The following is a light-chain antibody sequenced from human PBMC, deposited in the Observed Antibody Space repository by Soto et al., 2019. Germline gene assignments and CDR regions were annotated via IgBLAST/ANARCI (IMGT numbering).Light chain of an antibody. CDR1: QTISSW. CDR2: KAS. V-gene: IGKV1-5*03. J-gene: IGKJ5*01. Sequence: DIQMTQSPSTLSGSVGDRVTITCRASQTISSWLAWYQQKPGKAPKLLIYKASTLKSGVPSRFSGSGSGTEFTLTISSLQPDDFAVYYCQQRSNWPRITFGQGTRLEI. CDR3: QQRSNWPRIT.